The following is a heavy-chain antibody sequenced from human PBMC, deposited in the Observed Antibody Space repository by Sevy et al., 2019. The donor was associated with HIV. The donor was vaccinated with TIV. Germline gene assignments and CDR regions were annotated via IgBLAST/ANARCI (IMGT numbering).Heavy chain of an antibody. CDR2: ISGSGGST. D-gene: IGHD3-10*01. CDR1: GFTFSSYA. J-gene: IGHJ4*02. Sequence: GGSLRLSCAASGFTFSSYAMSWVRQAPGKGLEWVSAISGSGGSTYYADSVKGRFTISRDNSKNTLYLQMNSLRAEDTAVYYCATRGVWFGGFPLDYWGQGTLVTVSS. CDR3: ATRGVWFGGFPLDY. V-gene: IGHV3-23*01.